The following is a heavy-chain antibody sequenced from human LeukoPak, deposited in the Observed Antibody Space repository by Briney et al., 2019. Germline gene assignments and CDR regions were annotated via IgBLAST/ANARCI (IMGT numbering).Heavy chain of an antibody. J-gene: IGHJ6*03. CDR2: ISSSGSTI. Sequence: GGSLRLSCAAPGFTFSSYEMNWVRQAPGKGLEWVSYISSSGSTIYYADSVKGRFTISRDNAKNSLYLQMNSLRAEDTAAYYCARTGTILSTYYYYYYMDVWGKGTTVTISS. CDR3: ARTGTILSTYYYYYYMDV. CDR1: GFTFSSYE. V-gene: IGHV3-48*03. D-gene: IGHD2-15*01.